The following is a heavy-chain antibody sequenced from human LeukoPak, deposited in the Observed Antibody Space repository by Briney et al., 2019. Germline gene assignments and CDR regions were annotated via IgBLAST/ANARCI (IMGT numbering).Heavy chain of an antibody. CDR1: GNSISSGDYY. Sequence: SETLSLTCTVSGNSISSGDYYGSWIRQPPGKGLEWMGYIYYSGSTNYNPSLKSRVTISVDTSKNQFSPKPSSVTAADTAVYYCARSVFVHFDWFLGPYYMDVWGKGTPVTISS. J-gene: IGHJ6*03. CDR3: ARSVFVHFDWFLGPYYMDV. V-gene: IGHV4-61*08. CDR2: IYYSGST. D-gene: IGHD3-9*01.